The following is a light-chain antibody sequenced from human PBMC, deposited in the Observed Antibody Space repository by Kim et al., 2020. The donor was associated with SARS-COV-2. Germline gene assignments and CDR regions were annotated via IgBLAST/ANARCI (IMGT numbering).Light chain of an antibody. Sequence: SVSPGQTASINCSGDKLGHKYACWYQQKPGPSPVLVIYQDSKRPSGIPERFSGSNSGNTATLTISGTQAMDEADYYCQAWDSSTYVFGTGTKVTVL. CDR2: QDS. V-gene: IGLV3-1*01. J-gene: IGLJ1*01. CDR3: QAWDSSTYV. CDR1: KLGHKY.